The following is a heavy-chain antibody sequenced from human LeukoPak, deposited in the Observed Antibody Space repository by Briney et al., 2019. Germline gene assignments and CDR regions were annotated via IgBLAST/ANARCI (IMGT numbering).Heavy chain of an antibody. V-gene: IGHV4-59*12. CDR1: GGSISSSY. J-gene: IGHJ2*01. CDR3: ARDGGSYYWYFDL. D-gene: IGHD1-26*01. CDR2: IYYTGST. Sequence: SETLSLTCTVSGGSISSSYWSWIRQPPGKGLEWIGYIYYTGSTNYNPSLKSRVTMSVDTSKNQFSLKLSSVTAADTAVYYCARDGGSYYWYFDLWGRGTLVTVSS.